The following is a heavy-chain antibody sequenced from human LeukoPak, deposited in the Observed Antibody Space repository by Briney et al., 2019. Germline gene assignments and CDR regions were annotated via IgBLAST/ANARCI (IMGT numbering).Heavy chain of an antibody. D-gene: IGHD2-2*01. Sequence: ASVKVSCKASGYTFTSYGISWVRQAPGQGLEWMGWISGYNANTNYAQKFQGRVTMTKDIPTSSAYMELRSLRSDDTAVYYCARGPPDCSSTSCYAFDAFDIWGQGTMVTVSS. CDR2: ISGYNANT. CDR3: ARGPPDCSSTSCYAFDAFDI. V-gene: IGHV1-18*01. J-gene: IGHJ3*02. CDR1: GYTFTSYG.